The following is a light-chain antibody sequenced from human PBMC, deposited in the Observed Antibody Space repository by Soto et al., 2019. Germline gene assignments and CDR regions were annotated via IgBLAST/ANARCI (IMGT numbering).Light chain of an antibody. Sequence: TQSPCSVSASVGDGVTITCRASQRINSNYLAWYQLKPGQAPRLLIYGASIRATAIPDRFSGSVSGTDFTLTISRLDPEDFAVYFCQQYGTSPRTFGQGTKVDIK. CDR1: QRINSNY. V-gene: IGKV3-20*01. J-gene: IGKJ1*01. CDR2: GAS. CDR3: QQYGTSPRT.